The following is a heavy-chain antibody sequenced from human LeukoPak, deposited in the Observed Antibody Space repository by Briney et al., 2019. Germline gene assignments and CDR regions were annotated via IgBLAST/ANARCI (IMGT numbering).Heavy chain of an antibody. J-gene: IGHJ6*02. V-gene: IGHV1-8*02. CDR3: ARGLGGYYDSSGYPV. Sequence: ASVKVSCKASGYTFTSYGISWVRQATGQGLEWMGWMNPNSGNTGYAQKFQGRVTMTRNTSISTAYMELSSLRSEDTAVYYCARGLGGYYDSSGYPVWGQGTTVTVSS. CDR2: MNPNSGNT. CDR1: GYTFTSYG. D-gene: IGHD3-22*01.